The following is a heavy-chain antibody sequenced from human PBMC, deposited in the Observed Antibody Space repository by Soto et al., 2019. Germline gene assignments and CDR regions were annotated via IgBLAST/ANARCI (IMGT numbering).Heavy chain of an antibody. CDR1: GFTFSSYG. Sequence: QVQLVESGGGVVQPGRSLRLSCAASGFTFSSYGMHWVRQAPGKGLEWVAVIWHDGSNKYYADFVKGRFTISRDNSKNTLYLQMNSQRAEDTAVYYCARAQYSGSYIRMDVWGQGTTVTVSS. V-gene: IGHV3-33*01. CDR3: ARAQYSGSYIRMDV. D-gene: IGHD1-26*01. CDR2: IWHDGSNK. J-gene: IGHJ6*02.